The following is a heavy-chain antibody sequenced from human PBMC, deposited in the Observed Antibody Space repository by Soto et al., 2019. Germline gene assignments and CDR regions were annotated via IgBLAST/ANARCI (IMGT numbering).Heavy chain of an antibody. Sequence: PSETLSLTCSVSGGSISSSHWSWIRHPPGEGLEWIGYIYYSGSTNYNPSLKSRVTISVDTSKNQFSLKLSSVTAADTAVYYCARDSGSFGGSYPYYYYGMDVWGQGTTVTVS. J-gene: IGHJ6*02. CDR2: IYYSGST. D-gene: IGHD1-26*01. CDR1: GGSISSSH. CDR3: ARDSGSFGGSYPYYYYGMDV. V-gene: IGHV4-59*01.